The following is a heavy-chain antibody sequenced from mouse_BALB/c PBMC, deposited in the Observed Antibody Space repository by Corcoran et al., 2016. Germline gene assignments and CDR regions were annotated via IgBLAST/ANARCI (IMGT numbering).Heavy chain of an antibody. D-gene: IGHD1-1*01. Sequence: QVQFQQSGSELAKPGASGKLSGKASGYPFTSYWMHWVKQRPGQGLEWFGYINPSTGYTEYNQKFRDKATLNSDKSSSTAYMQLSSLTSEDSAVYYCASYYGSSFYVDYWGQGTTLTVSS. CDR1: GYPFTSYW. J-gene: IGHJ2*01. CDR3: ASYYGSSFYVDY. V-gene: IGHV1-7*01. CDR2: INPSTGYT.